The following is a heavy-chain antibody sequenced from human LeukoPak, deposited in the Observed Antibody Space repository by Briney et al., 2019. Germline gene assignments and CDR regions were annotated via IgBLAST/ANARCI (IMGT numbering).Heavy chain of an antibody. Sequence: GGSLRLSCAASGFTFSSYEMNWVRQAPGKGLEWVSYISSSGSSIYYADSVKGRFAISRDNAKSSLYLQLNSLGAEDTAVYYCARAGYYFHYWGQGTLVTVSS. J-gene: IGHJ4*02. V-gene: IGHV3-48*03. CDR2: ISSSGSSI. CDR1: GFTFSSYE. CDR3: ARAGYYFHY.